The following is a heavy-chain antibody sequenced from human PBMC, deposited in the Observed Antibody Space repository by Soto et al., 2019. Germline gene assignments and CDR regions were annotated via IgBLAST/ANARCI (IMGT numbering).Heavy chain of an antibody. J-gene: IGHJ3*02. CDR2: INPSGGST. V-gene: IGHV1-46*01. D-gene: IGHD2-15*01. Sequence: ASVKVSCKPSGYTFTTYYMHWVRQAPGQGLEWMGIINPSGGSTSYAQKFQGRVTMTRDTSTSTVYMELSSLRSEDTAVYYCARDRRYCSGGSCYPGFFSDIWGQGTMVTVSS. CDR1: GYTFTTYY. CDR3: ARDRRYCSGGSCYPGFFSDI.